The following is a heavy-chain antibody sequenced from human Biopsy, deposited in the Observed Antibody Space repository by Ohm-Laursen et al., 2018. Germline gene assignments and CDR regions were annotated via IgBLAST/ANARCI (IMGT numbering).Heavy chain of an antibody. D-gene: IGHD3-16*01. CDR2: IYYTGST. V-gene: IGHV4-59*01. CDR3: ARDSRGGHLNTTLITGKNLDS. J-gene: IGHJ4*02. CDR1: RDSISVYY. Sequence: SETLSLTCSVSRDSISVYYWTWIRQSPGKGLDWIGYIYYTGSTNSNPSVKSQVTISVDTSNNQFFLKLNSVTAADTAVYFCARDSRGGHLNTTLITGKNLDSWGQGILVTVSS.